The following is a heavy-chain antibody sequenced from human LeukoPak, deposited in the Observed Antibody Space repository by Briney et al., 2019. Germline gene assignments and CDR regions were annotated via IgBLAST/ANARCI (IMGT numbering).Heavy chain of an antibody. D-gene: IGHD3-10*02. J-gene: IGHJ3*02. CDR3: ARDKNESVRAFDI. V-gene: IGHV1-2*04. CDR1: GYTLTELS. Sequence: ASVKVSCKVSGYTLTELSMHWVRQAPGQGLEWMGWINPNSGGTNYAQKFQGWVTMTRDTSISTAYMELSRLRSDDTAVYYCARDKNESVRAFDIWGQGTMVTVSS. CDR2: INPNSGGT.